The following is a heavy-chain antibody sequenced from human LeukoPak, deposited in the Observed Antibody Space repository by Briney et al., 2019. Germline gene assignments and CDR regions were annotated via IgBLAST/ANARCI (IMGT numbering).Heavy chain of an antibody. J-gene: IGHJ1*01. CDR2: ISSSSYI. Sequence: PGGSLRLSCAASGFTFSNYSMAWVRQAPGKGLEWVSFISSSSYIYYADSAKGRFTISRDNAKNSLYLQMNSLRTEDTALYYCAHTVTPRYFQFWGQGTLVTVSS. D-gene: IGHD4-17*01. V-gene: IGHV3-21*01. CDR1: GFTFSNYS. CDR3: AHTVTPRYFQF.